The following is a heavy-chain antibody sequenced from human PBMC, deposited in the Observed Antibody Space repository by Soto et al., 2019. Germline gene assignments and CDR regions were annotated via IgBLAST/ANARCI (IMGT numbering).Heavy chain of an antibody. CDR1: GFSVSTNY. CDR2: IYAGGST. V-gene: IGHV3-53*04. CDR3: AKVFLRFGGHFYYMDV. J-gene: IGHJ6*03. Sequence: EVQLVESGGGSVQPGGSLRLSCAASGFSVSTNYMTWVRQAPGKGLEWVSVIYAGGSTYYADSVKGRFSISRHNSQNTLYLQMNSLRSADTAVYYCAKVFLRFGGHFYYMDVWGKGTAVTVSS. D-gene: IGHD3-10*01.